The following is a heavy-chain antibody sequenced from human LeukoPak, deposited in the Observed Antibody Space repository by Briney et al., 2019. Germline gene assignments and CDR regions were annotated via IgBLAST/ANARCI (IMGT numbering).Heavy chain of an antibody. CDR1: GFTFSSYS. Sequence: PGGSLRLSCAASGFTFSSYSMHWVRQAPGKGLEWVAVISYDGSNKYYADSVKGRFTISRDNAKNSLYLQMNSLRAEDTAVYYCARDHRFYSLWGQGTLVTVSS. CDR2: ISYDGSNK. J-gene: IGHJ4*02. CDR3: ARDHRFYSL. D-gene: IGHD2-21*01. V-gene: IGHV3-30*03.